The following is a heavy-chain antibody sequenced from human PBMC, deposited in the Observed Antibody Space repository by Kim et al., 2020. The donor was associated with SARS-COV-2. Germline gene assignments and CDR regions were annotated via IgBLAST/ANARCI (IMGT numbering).Heavy chain of an antibody. CDR3: ARDGSLWFWVFLFPIGPDGAEGMYV. Sequence: GGSLRLSCAASGFTFSSYEMNWVRQAPGKGLEWVSYISSSGSTIYYADSVKGRFTISRDNAKNSLYLQMNSLRAEDTAVYYCARDGSLWFWVFLFPIGPDGAEGMYVWGHGTPVTASS. J-gene: IGHJ6*02. D-gene: IGHD3-10*01. CDR2: ISSSGSTI. CDR1: GFTFSSYE. V-gene: IGHV3-48*03.